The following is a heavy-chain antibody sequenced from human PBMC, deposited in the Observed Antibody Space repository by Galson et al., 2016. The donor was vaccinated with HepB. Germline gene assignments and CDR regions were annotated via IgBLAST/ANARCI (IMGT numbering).Heavy chain of an antibody. V-gene: IGHV3-7*01. CDR3: AREGAEMAVAGTAFDY. J-gene: IGHJ4*01. CDR1: GFTFNSYW. CDR2: MNQDGSEK. D-gene: IGHD6-19*01. Sequence: SLRLSCAVSGFTFNSYWMSWVRQAPGKGLEWVANMNQDGSEKYYVDSVKGRFTISRDNAKNTLYLQMHSLRAEDTAVYFCAREGAEMAVAGTAFDYWGQGTLVTVSS.